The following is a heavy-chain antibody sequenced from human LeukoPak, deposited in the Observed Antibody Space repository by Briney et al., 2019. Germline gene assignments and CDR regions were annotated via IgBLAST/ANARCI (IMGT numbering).Heavy chain of an antibody. Sequence: GGSLRLSCAASGFTFSSYWMSWVRQAPGKGLEWVANIKQDGSEKYSVDSVKGRFTISRDNAKNSLYLQMNSLRTEDTALYYCAKPVTTVTWRDAFDIWGQGAMVTVSS. J-gene: IGHJ3*02. CDR3: AKPVTTVTWRDAFDI. V-gene: IGHV3-7*03. D-gene: IGHD4-17*01. CDR1: GFTFSSYW. CDR2: IKQDGSEK.